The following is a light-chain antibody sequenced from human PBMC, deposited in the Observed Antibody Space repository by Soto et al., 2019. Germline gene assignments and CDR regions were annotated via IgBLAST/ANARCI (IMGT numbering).Light chain of an antibody. J-gene: IGKJ5*01. Sequence: DIQMTQSPSSLSASVGDRVTITCRASQSIDSYLNWYQHIPGKAPKLLIYAASTLQSGVPSRFSGSGSGTDFTLTISILQPEDFATYYCQQTYSSLITFGQGTRLEI. CDR2: AAS. CDR3: QQTYSSLIT. V-gene: IGKV1-39*01. CDR1: QSIDSY.